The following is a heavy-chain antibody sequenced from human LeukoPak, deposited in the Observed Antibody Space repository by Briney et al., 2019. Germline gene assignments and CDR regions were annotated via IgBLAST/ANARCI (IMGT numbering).Heavy chain of an antibody. CDR3: AGGQGYCSSTSCYNFDY. CDR1: GGSFSGYY. V-gene: IGHV4-34*01. J-gene: IGHJ4*02. D-gene: IGHD2-2*01. CDR2: INHSGST. Sequence: SETLSLTCAVYGGSFSGYYWSWIRQPPGKGLEWIGEINHSGSTNYNPSLKSRVTIPVDTSKDQFSLKLSSVTAADTAVYYCAGGQGYCSSTSCYNFDYWGQGTLVTVSS.